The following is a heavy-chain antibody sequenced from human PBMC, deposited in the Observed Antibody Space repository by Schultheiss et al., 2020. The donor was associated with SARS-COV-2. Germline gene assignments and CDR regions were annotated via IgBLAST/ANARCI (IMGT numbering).Heavy chain of an antibody. CDR1: GYTFTSYG. CDR2: INPNSGGT. Sequence: ASVKVSCKASGYTFTSYGISWVRQAPGQGLEWMGWINPNSGGTNYAQKFQGRVTMTRNTSISTAYMELSSLRSEDTAVYYCAVVVAGNWFDPWGQGTLVTVSS. D-gene: IGHD2-15*01. J-gene: IGHJ5*02. CDR3: AVVVAGNWFDP. V-gene: IGHV1-8*02.